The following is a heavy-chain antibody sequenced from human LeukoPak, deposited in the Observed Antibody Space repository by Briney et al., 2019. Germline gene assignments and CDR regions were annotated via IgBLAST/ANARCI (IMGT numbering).Heavy chain of an antibody. J-gene: IGHJ4*02. CDR1: GFTFSSYW. CDR3: ARFYSSGWSSYYFDY. D-gene: IGHD6-19*01. CDR2: IKQDGSEK. V-gene: IGHV3-7*01. Sequence: GGSLRLSCAASGFTFSSYWMSWVRQAPGKGLEWVANIKQDGSEKYYVDSVKGRFTISRDNAKNSLYLQMNSLRAEDTAVYYCARFYSSGWSSYYFDYWGQGTLVTVSS.